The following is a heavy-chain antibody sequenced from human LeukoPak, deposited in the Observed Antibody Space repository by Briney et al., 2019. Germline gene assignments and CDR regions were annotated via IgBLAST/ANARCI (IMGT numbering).Heavy chain of an antibody. CDR1: GFAVSSHH. V-gene: IGHV3-53*01. CDR2: IYTDGNT. Sequence: PGGSLRLSCAASGFAVSSHHMTWVRQAPGKGLEWVSFIYTDGNTYYADPVEGRFTISRDNSKNMLYLQMNSLRAEDTAVYYCGREFTISPSYLDYWGQGTLVTVSS. CDR3: GREFTISPSYLDY. J-gene: IGHJ4*02. D-gene: IGHD3-10*01.